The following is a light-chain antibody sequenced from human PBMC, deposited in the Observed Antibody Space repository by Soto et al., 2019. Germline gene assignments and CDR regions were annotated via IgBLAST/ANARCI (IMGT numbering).Light chain of an antibody. CDR3: QQSYSTPIT. CDR2: KAS. J-gene: IGKJ5*01. Sequence: DIQMTQSPSTPSGSVGDRVTITCRASQTISSWLAWYQQKPGKAPKLLIYKASTLKSGVPSRFSGSGSGTDFTLTISSLQPEDFATYCCQQSYSTPITFGQGTRLEIK. CDR1: QTISSW. V-gene: IGKV1-5*03.